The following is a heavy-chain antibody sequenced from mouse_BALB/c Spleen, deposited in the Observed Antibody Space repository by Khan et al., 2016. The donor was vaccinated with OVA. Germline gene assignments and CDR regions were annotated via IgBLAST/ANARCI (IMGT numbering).Heavy chain of an antibody. CDR1: GFTFSSST. D-gene: IGHD1-2*01. Sequence: EVELVESGGGLVKPGGSLKLSCAASGFTFSSSTMSWVRQTPEKRLEWVATISSGGSYTYYPDSVKGRFTISRDNAKNTLYLQMSSLKSEETAMYYGTREGEFITAATVAYWGQGTLVTVSA. J-gene: IGHJ3*01. V-gene: IGHV5-6-4*01. CDR2: ISSGGSYT. CDR3: TREGEFITAATVAY.